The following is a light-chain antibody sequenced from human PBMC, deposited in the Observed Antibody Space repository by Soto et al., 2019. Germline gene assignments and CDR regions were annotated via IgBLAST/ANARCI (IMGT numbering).Light chain of an antibody. CDR2: VAS. Sequence: EIVMTQSPVTLSVSTGDRATISCRASQSVNSNLAWYQQKPGQTPKLLIYVASTRATGIPARFSGSGSGTEFTLTISSLQSEDFAVYYCQQYNVWPRTFGGGTKVEFK. CDR1: QSVNSN. CDR3: QQYNVWPRT. V-gene: IGKV3-15*01. J-gene: IGKJ4*01.